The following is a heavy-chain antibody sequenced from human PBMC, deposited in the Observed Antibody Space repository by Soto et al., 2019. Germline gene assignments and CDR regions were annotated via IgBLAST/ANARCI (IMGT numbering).Heavy chain of an antibody. D-gene: IGHD1-26*01. Sequence: QVQLVESGGGVVQPGRSLRLSCAASGFTFSSYGMHWVRQAPGKGREWVAVIWYDGSNKYYADSVKGRFTISRDNSKNTLYLQMNSLRAEDTAVYYCARDRSSGSYYSAFDIWGQGTMVTVSS. J-gene: IGHJ3*02. CDR2: IWYDGSNK. CDR1: GFTFSSYG. CDR3: ARDRSSGSYYSAFDI. V-gene: IGHV3-33*01.